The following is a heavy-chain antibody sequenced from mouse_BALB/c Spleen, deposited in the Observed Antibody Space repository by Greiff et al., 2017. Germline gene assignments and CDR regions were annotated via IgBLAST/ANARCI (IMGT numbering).Heavy chain of an antibody. CDR3: ARPYRYDGAWFAY. Sequence: EVHLVESGGDLVKPGGSLKLSCAASGFTFSSYGMSWVRQTPDKRLEWVATISSGGSYTYYPDSVKGRFTISRDNAKNTLYLQMSSLKSEDTAMYYCARPYRYDGAWFAYWGQGTLVTVSA. CDR2: ISSGGSYT. D-gene: IGHD2-14*01. V-gene: IGHV5-6*01. J-gene: IGHJ3*01. CDR1: GFTFSSYG.